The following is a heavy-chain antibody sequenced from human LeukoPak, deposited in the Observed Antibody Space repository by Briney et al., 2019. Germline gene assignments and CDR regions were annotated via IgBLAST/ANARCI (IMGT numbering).Heavy chain of an antibody. V-gene: IGHV4-39*02. CDR1: GGSISSSSYY. CDR2: IDYSGST. Sequence: SETLSLTCTVSGGSISSSSYYWGWIRQPPGKWLEWIGDIDYSGSTYYNPSLKSRFSISVDTSKKHFSLRLSHVTAADTAVYYCARLGGYSYGYSGAFDIWGQGTMVTVSS. CDR3: ARLGGYSYGYSGAFDI. J-gene: IGHJ3*02. D-gene: IGHD5-18*01.